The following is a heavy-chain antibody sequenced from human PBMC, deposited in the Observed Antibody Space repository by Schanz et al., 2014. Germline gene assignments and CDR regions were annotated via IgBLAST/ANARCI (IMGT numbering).Heavy chain of an antibody. CDR1: GFTFSSHW. J-gene: IGHJ3*02. CDR2: INSVGSNT. CDR3: ARKMKLGVYGGKGHDSLDI. D-gene: IGHD4-17*01. Sequence: EVQLVESGGGLVQPGGSLRLSCAASGFTFSSHWMHWVRQDPGKGLVWVARINSVGSNTDYADSVTGRFTISRDNAKITRYLQMNTLRAENTAVYYCARKMKLGVYGGKGHDSLDIWGQGTMVTVSS. V-gene: IGHV3-74*02.